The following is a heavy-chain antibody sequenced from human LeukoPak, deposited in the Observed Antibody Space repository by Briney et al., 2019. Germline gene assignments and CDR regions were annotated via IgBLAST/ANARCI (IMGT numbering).Heavy chain of an antibody. D-gene: IGHD2-15*01. V-gene: IGHV1-8*01. CDR1: GYTFTSYD. Sequence: ASVKVSCKASGYTFTSYDINWVRQATGQGLEWMGWMNPNSGNTGYAQKFQGRVTMTRNTSISTAYMELSSLRSEDTAVYYCARDGLLPGYMDVWGKGTTVTISS. CDR3: ARDGLLPGYMDV. J-gene: IGHJ6*03. CDR2: MNPNSGNT.